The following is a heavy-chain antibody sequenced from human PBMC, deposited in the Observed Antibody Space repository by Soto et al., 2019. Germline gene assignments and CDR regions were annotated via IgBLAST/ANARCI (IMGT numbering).Heavy chain of an antibody. CDR3: AVAKRGYSYGPAAAYYFDY. J-gene: IGHJ4*02. CDR1: GGTFSSYA. CDR2: IIPIFGTA. D-gene: IGHD5-18*01. Sequence: QVQLVQSGAEVKKPGSSVKVSCKASGGTFSSYAISWVRQAPGQGLEWMGGIIPIFGTANYAQKFQGRVTITADESTSTAYMELSSLRSEDTAVYYCAVAKRGYSYGPAAAYYFDYWGQGTLVTVSS. V-gene: IGHV1-69*12.